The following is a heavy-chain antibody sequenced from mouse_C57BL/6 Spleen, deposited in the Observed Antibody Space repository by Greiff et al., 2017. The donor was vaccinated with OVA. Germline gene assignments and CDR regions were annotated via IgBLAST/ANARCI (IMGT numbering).Heavy chain of an antibody. CDR2: IDPSDSYT. V-gene: IGHV1-69*01. J-gene: IGHJ3*01. CDR1: GYTFTSYW. Sequence: QVQLQQPGAELVMPGASVKLSCKASGYTFTSYWMHWVKQRPGQGLEWIGEIDPSDSYTNYNQKFKGKSTLTVDKSSSTAYMQLSSLTSEDSAVXDCARGYYGSKVPFAYWGQGTLVTVSA. D-gene: IGHD2-2*01. CDR3: ARGYYGSKVPFAY.